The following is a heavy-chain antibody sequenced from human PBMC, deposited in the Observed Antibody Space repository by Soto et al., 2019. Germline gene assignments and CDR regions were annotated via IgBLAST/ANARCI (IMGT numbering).Heavy chain of an antibody. CDR1: GFTFSSYW. V-gene: IGHV3-7*01. Sequence: GGSLRLSCAASGFTFSSYWMSWVRQAPGKGLEWVANIKQDGSEKYYVDSVKGRFTISRDNAKNSLYLQMNSLRAEDTAVYYCARVESIAARKATDYYYYYMDVWGKGTTVTVSS. J-gene: IGHJ6*03. CDR2: IKQDGSEK. CDR3: ARVESIAARKATDYYYYYMDV. D-gene: IGHD6-6*01.